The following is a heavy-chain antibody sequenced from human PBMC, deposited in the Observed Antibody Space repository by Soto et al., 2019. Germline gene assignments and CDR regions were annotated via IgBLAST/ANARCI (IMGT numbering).Heavy chain of an antibody. D-gene: IGHD3-10*01. Sequence: QVQLQESGPGLVKPSQTLSFTCTVSGGSISSGGYYWSWIRQHPGKGLEWIGYIYYSGSTYYNPSLKSRVTISVDTSKNQFSLKLSSVTAADTAVYYCARDLRFRGFYGMDVWGQGTTVTVSS. CDR1: GGSISSGGYY. CDR3: ARDLRFRGFYGMDV. V-gene: IGHV4-31*03. CDR2: IYYSGST. J-gene: IGHJ6*02.